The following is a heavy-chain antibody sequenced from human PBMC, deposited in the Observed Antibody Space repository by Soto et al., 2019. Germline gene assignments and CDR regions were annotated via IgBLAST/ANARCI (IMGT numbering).Heavy chain of an antibody. CDR3: ARLSSGWYFDY. V-gene: IGHV4-39*01. CDR1: GGSISSSSYY. Sequence: PSQTLSLTCTVSGGSISSSSYYRGWIRQPPGKGLEWIGSIYYSGSTYYNPSLKSRVTISVDTSKNQFSLKLSSVTAADTAVYYCARLSSGWYFDYWGQGTLVTVSS. J-gene: IGHJ4*02. D-gene: IGHD6-19*01. CDR2: IYYSGST.